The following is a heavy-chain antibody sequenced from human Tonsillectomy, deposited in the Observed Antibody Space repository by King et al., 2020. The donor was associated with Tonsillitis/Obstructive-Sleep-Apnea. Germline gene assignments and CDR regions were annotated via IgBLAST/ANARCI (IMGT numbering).Heavy chain of an antibody. J-gene: IGHJ6*03. CDR3: AVEDYCSGGSCYSKYYYYMDV. CDR1: GGTFSSYA. Sequence: VQLVESGAEVKKPGSSVKVSCKASGGTFSSYAISWVRQAPGQGLEWMGGIIPIFGTANYAQKFQGRVTITADESTSTAYMELSSLRSEDTAVYYCAVEDYCSGGSCYSKYYYYMDVWGKGTTVTVSS. CDR2: IIPIFGTA. D-gene: IGHD2-15*01. V-gene: IGHV1-69*01.